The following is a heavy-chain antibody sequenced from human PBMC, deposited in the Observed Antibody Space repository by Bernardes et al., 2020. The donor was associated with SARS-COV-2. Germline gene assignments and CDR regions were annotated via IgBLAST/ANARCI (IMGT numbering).Heavy chain of an antibody. CDR1: GGSISSGGYY. V-gene: IGHV4-31*03. D-gene: IGHD3-3*01. Sequence: SETLSLTCTVSGGSISSGGYYWSWIRQHPGKGLEWIGYIYYSGSTYYNPSLKSRVTISVDTSKNQFSLKLSSVTAADTAVYYCASGCHTIFGVVIMAAFDIWGQGTMVTVSS. CDR2: IYYSGST. J-gene: IGHJ3*02. CDR3: ASGCHTIFGVVIMAAFDI.